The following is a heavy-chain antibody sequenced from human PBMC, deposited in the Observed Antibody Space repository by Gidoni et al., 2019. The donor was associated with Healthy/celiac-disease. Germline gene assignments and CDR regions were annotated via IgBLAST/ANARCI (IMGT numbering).Heavy chain of an antibody. Sequence: EVQLVESGGGLVKPGGSLRLSCAASGFPFSSYSMNWVRQAPGKGLEWVSSISSSSSYIYYADSVKGRFTISRDNAKNSLYLQMNSLRAEDTAVYYCARVGYNWNDVLDYWGQGTLVTVSS. CDR2: ISSSSSYI. J-gene: IGHJ4*02. V-gene: IGHV3-21*01. CDR3: ARVGYNWNDVLDY. CDR1: GFPFSSYS. D-gene: IGHD1-1*01.